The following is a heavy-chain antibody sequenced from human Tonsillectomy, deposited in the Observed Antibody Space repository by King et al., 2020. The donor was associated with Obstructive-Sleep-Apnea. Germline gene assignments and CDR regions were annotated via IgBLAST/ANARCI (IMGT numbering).Heavy chain of an antibody. Sequence: VQLVESGGDLVKPGGSLRLFCTGSGFIFSNAWMSWVRQAPGKGLEWLGRIKRKVNGETIDYAAPVKGRFTISRDDSKSTVYLQMNSLKIEDTGIYYCVAGIAFDIWGQGTMVTVSS. CDR3: VAGIAFDI. CDR1: GFIFSNAW. D-gene: IGHD2-21*01. CDR2: IKRKVNGETI. J-gene: IGHJ3*02. V-gene: IGHV3-15*01.